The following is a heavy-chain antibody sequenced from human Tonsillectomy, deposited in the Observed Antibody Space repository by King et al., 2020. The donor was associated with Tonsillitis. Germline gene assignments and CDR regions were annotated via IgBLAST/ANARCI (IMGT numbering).Heavy chain of an antibody. Sequence: LQLQESGPGLVKPSETLSLTCTVSGGSISSSTYYWGWIRQPPGKGLEWIGSIYYSGSIYYNASLKSRVTISVDTSKNQFSLKLSSVTAAETAVYYCAKSNSFYDYIWGTYRPSPAFDIWGQGTMVTVSS. CDR1: GGSISSSTYY. D-gene: IGHD3-16*02. CDR3: AKSNSFYDYIWGTYRPSPAFDI. CDR2: IYYSGSI. J-gene: IGHJ3*02. V-gene: IGHV4-39*01.